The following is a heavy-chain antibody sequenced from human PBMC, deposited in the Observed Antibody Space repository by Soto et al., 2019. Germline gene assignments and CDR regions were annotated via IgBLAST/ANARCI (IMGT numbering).Heavy chain of an antibody. CDR3: ARPAKGNYAFDY. Sequence: SETLSLTCTVSGGSISVYYWSWILQPQGKGLEWIGYIYKSGTTNYNPSLKSRVTISLDTSKNQVSLNLNFVTAADTAVYYCARPAKGNYAFDYWGQGTLVTVSS. V-gene: IGHV4-59*01. CDR2: IYKSGTT. J-gene: IGHJ4*02. D-gene: IGHD3-16*01. CDR1: GGSISVYY.